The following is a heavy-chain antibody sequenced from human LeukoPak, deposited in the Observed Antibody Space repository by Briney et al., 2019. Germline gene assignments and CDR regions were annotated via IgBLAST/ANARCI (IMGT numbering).Heavy chain of an antibody. D-gene: IGHD4-17*01. J-gene: IGHJ4*02. V-gene: IGHV3-30-3*01. CDR3: ASSTTVVTPLGY. CDR2: ISYDGSNK. CDR1: GFTFSSYA. Sequence: GGSLRLSCAASGFTFSSYAMHWVRQAPGKGLEWVAVISYDGSNKYYADSVKGRFTVSRDNSKNTLYLQMNSLRAEDTAVYYCASSTTVVTPLGYWGQGTLVTVSS.